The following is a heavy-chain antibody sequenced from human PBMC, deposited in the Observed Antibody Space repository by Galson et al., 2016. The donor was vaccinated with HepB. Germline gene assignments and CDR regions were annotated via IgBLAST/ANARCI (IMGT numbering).Heavy chain of an antibody. V-gene: IGHV3-23*01. J-gene: IGHJ5*02. CDR2: ISASGVT. CDR3: AKDAIGMVIGWLDP. Sequence: SLRLSCAASGFRFTKFAMTWVRQAPGKGLEWVSGISASGVTYYADSVRGRFTVSRDDSKNTVFLQMKSLRADDTALYYCAKDAIGMVIGWLDPWGQGPRSPSPQ. D-gene: IGHD3-3*01. CDR1: GFRFTKFA.